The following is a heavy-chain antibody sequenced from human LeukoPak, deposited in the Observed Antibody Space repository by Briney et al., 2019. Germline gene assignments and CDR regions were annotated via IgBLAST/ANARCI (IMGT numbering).Heavy chain of an antibody. CDR1: GGSISSYY. V-gene: IGHV4-59*01. Sequence: SETLSLTCTVSGGSISSYYWSWIRQPPGKGLEWTGYIYYSGSTNYNPFLKSRVTISVDTSKNQFSLKLSSVTAADTAVYYCARSVTAMVMAFDYWGQGTLVTVSS. J-gene: IGHJ4*02. CDR3: ARSVTAMVMAFDY. D-gene: IGHD5-18*01. CDR2: IYYSGST.